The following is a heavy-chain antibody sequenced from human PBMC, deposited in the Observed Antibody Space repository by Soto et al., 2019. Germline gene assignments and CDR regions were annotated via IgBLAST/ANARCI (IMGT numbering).Heavy chain of an antibody. V-gene: IGHV4-4*07. CDR2: IYTSGST. CDR3: ARDRSGRSGYYFDY. D-gene: IGHD1-26*01. J-gene: IGHJ4*02. Sequence: SETLSLTCTVSGGSISSYYGSWIRQPAGKGLEWIGRIYTSGSTNYNPSLKSRVTMSVDTSKNQFSLKLSSVTAADTAVYYCARDRSGRSGYYFDYWGQGTLVTVSS. CDR1: GGSISSYY.